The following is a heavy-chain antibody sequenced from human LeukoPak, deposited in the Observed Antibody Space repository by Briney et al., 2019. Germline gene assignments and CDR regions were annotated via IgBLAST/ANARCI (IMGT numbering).Heavy chain of an antibody. CDR3: ARGRGDYCTNGVCPYGIVFDY. CDR1: GGTFSSYA. J-gene: IGHJ4*02. Sequence: SVKVSCKASGGTFSSYAISWVRQAPGQGLEWMGGIIPIFGTANYAQKFQGRVTITADESTSTAYMELSSLRSEDTAVYYCARGRGDYCTNGVCPYGIVFDYWGQGTLVTVSS. V-gene: IGHV1-69*13. CDR2: IIPIFGTA. D-gene: IGHD2-8*01.